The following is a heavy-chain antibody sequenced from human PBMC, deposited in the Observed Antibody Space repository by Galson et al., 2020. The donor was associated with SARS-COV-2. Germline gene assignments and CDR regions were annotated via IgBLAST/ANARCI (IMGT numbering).Heavy chain of an antibody. CDR3: AKAPFASGSYSFIVEY. Sequence: TGGSLRLSCVASGFTFTTYGMHWVRQAPGKGLEWVALISYDGSNIDYANSVKGRFTISRDDSKSTLYLQMDSLRTEDTAMYYCAKAPFASGSYSFIVEYWGQGTLVTVSS. CDR1: GFTFTTYG. J-gene: IGHJ4*02. CDR2: ISYDGSNI. V-gene: IGHV3-30*18. D-gene: IGHD3-10*01.